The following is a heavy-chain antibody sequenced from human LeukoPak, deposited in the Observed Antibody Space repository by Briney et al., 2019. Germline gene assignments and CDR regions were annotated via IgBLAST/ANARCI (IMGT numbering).Heavy chain of an antibody. J-gene: IGHJ4*02. D-gene: IGHD4-11*01. CDR1: GFTFSSYA. CDR3: AKQAGTVYSNFDY. CDR2: ISDGGITT. V-gene: IGHV3-23*01. Sequence: GGSLRLSCAASGFTFSSYAMSWVRQAPGKGLEWVSGISDGGITTYYADPVKGRFTISRANSKNTLYLQMNTLRAEDTAVYYCAKQAGTVYSNFDYWGQGTLVTVSS.